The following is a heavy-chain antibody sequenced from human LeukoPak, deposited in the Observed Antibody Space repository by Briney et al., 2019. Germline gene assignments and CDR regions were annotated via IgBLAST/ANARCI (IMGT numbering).Heavy chain of an antibody. CDR3: VASSITMIVVVIANAFDI. CDR1: GFTFNNAW. Sequence: PGGSLRLSCAASGFTFNNAWMSWVRQAPGKGLEWVGRIKSKIDGGTTDYAAPVKGRFTISRDDSKNTLYLQMNSLKTEDTAVYYCVASSITMIVVVIANAFDIWGQGTMVTVSS. V-gene: IGHV3-15*01. J-gene: IGHJ3*02. D-gene: IGHD3-22*01. CDR2: IKSKIDGGTT.